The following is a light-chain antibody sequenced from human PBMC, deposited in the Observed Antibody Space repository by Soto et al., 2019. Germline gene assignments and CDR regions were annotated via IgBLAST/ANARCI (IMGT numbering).Light chain of an antibody. CDR2: SVS. CDR3: LLYYGGTRI. V-gene: IGLV7-43*01. CDR1: TGAVTSGNY. Sequence: QAVVTQEPSLTVSPGGTVTLTCASSTGAVTSGNYPNWFQQKPGQAPRPLIYSVSNKHSWTPVRFSGSLLGGKAALTLSGVQPEDEAEFYCLLYYGGTRIFGGGTKLTVL. J-gene: IGLJ2*01.